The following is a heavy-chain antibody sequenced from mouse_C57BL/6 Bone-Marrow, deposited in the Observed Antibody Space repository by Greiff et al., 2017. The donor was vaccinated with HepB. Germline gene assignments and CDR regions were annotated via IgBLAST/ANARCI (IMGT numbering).Heavy chain of an antibody. D-gene: IGHD2-4*01. V-gene: IGHV3-6*01. CDR3: ARGLPWFAY. Sequence: VQLQESGPGLVKPSQSLSLTCSVTGYSITSGYYWNWIRQFPGNKLEWMGYISYDGSNNYNPSLKNRISITRDTSKNQFFLKLNSVTTEDTATYYCARGLPWFAYWGQGTLVTVSA. CDR2: ISYDGSN. CDR1: GYSITSGYY. J-gene: IGHJ3*01.